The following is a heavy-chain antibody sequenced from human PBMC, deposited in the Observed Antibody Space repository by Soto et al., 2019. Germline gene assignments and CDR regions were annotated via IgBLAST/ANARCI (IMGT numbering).Heavy chain of an antibody. Sequence: EVQLVESGGGLVQPGGSLRLSCAASGFTVSSNYMSWVRQAPGKGLEWVSVIYSGGRTYYADSVKGRFTISRDNSKNTLYLQMNSLRAEDTAVYYCAREDSGYLRGFYYWGQGTRVTVFS. J-gene: IGHJ4*02. CDR1: GFTVSSNY. D-gene: IGHD5-12*01. CDR2: IYSGGRT. V-gene: IGHV3-66*01. CDR3: AREDSGYLRGFYY.